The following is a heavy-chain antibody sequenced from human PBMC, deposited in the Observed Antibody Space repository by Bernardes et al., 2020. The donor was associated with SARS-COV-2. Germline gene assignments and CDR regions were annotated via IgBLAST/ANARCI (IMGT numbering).Heavy chain of an antibody. CDR3: ARDHPIVVVPAAIGNSFDY. CDR2: IYYSGST. V-gene: IGHV4-39*07. Sequence: TLSLTCTVSGGSISSSSYYWGWIRQPPGKGLEWIGSIYYSGSTYYNPSLKSRVTISVDTSKNQFSLKLSSVTAADTAVYYCARDHPIVVVPAAIGNSFDYWGQGTLVTVSS. J-gene: IGHJ4*02. D-gene: IGHD2-2*02. CDR1: GGSISSSSYY.